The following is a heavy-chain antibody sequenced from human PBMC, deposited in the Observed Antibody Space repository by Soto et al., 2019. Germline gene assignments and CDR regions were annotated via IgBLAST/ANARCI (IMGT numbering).Heavy chain of an antibody. CDR3: ARRKIEAAGTSYFDY. V-gene: IGHV4-39*01. D-gene: IGHD6-13*01. J-gene: IGHJ4*02. CDR2: IYYSGST. Sequence: PSETLFLTCTVSGGSISSSSYYWGWIRQPPGKGLEWIGSIYYSGSTYYNPSLKSRVTISVDTSKNQFSLKLSSVTAADTAVYYCARRKIEAAGTSYFDYWGQGTLVT. CDR1: GGSISSSSYY.